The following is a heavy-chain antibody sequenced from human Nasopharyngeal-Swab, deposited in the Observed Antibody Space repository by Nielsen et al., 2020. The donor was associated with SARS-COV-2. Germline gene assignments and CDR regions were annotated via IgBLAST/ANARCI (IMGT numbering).Heavy chain of an antibody. CDR1: GFTFSSYA. V-gene: IGHV3-23*01. Sequence: GGSLRLSCAASGFTFSSYAMSWVCQAPGKGLEWVSAISGSGGSTYYADSVKGRFIISRDNSKNTLYLQMNSLRAEDTADYYRAKEFSLSAFMVADMGFDYWGQGTLVTVSS. CDR2: ISGSGGST. CDR3: AKEFSLSAFMVADMGFDY. D-gene: IGHD2/OR15-2a*01. J-gene: IGHJ4*02.